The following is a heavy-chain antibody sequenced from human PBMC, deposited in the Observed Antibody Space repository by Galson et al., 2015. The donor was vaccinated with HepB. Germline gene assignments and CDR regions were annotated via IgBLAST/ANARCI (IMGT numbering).Heavy chain of an antibody. J-gene: IGHJ4*02. D-gene: IGHD3-22*01. CDR3: AKGPYYDSSGYVDY. V-gene: IGHV3-9*01. CDR1: GFTFDDYA. Sequence: SLRLSCAASGFTFDDYAMHWVRQAPGKGLDWVSGITWNSGSIAYADSVKGRFTISRDNAKNSLYLQMNSLRAEDTALYYCAKGPYYDSSGYVDYWGQGTLVTVSS. CDR2: ITWNSGSI.